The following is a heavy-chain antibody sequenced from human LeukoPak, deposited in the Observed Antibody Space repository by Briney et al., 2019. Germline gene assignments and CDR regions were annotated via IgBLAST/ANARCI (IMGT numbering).Heavy chain of an antibody. V-gene: IGHV3-23*01. D-gene: IGHD3-10*01. J-gene: IGHJ4*02. CDR1: GFTFSSYP. Sequence: PGGSLRLSCAASGFTFSSYPMSWVRQAPGKGLEWVSTINSGGSGTFYADSVKGRFTISRDNPKNTLYLQMNTLRAEDTAVYYCAKAATFTMVRGVILYYFDYWGQGILATVSS. CDR3: AKAATFTMVRGVILYYFDY. CDR2: INSGGSGT.